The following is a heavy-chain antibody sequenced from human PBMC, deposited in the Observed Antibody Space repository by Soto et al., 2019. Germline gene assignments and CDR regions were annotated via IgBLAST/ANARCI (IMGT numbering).Heavy chain of an antibody. CDR3: AKEGCSGGSCYPGYYYMDV. Sequence: GGSLRLSCAASGFTFSSYAMSWVRQAPGKGLEWVSAISGSGGSTYYADSVKGRFTISRDNSKNTLYLQMNSLRAEDTAVYYCAKEGCSGGSCYPGYYYMDVWGKGTTVTVSS. CDR1: GFTFSSYA. D-gene: IGHD2-15*01. V-gene: IGHV3-23*01. CDR2: ISGSGGST. J-gene: IGHJ6*03.